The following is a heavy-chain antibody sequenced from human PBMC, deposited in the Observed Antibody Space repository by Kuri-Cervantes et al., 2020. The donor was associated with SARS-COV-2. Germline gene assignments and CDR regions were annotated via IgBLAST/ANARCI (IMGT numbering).Heavy chain of an antibody. J-gene: IGHJ6*02. Sequence: SVKVSCKVSGYTLTELSMHWVRQAPGQGLEWMGGIIPIFGTANYAQKFQGRVTITADESTSTAYMELSSLRSEDTAVYYCARSYCSSTSCYTSIGYYGMDVWGQGTTVTVSS. CDR2: IIPIFGTA. CDR1: GYTLTELS. V-gene: IGHV1-69*13. D-gene: IGHD2-2*02. CDR3: ARSYCSSTSCYTSIGYYGMDV.